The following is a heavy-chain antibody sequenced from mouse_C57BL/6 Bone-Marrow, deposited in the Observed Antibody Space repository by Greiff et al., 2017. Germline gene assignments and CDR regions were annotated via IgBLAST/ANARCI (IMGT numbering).Heavy chain of an antibody. V-gene: IGHV1-54*01. Sequence: VKLQESGAELVRPGTSVKVSCKASGYAFTNYLIEWVKQRPGQGLEWIGVINPGSGGTNYNEKFKGKATLTADKSSSTAYMQLSSLTSEDSAVYFCAREGTMVVDYWGQGTTLTVSS. CDR3: AREGTMVVDY. D-gene: IGHD2-2*01. CDR1: GYAFTNYL. J-gene: IGHJ2*01. CDR2: INPGSGGT.